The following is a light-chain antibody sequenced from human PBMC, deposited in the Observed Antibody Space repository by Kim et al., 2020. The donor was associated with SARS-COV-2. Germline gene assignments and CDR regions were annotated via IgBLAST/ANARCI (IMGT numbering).Light chain of an antibody. J-gene: IGKJ1*01. V-gene: IGKV3-15*01. Sequence: VSPGERATLSCRASQSVSSNLAWYQQKPGQAPRLLIYGASTRATGIPARFSGSGSGTEFTLTISSLQSEDFATYYCQQYNSYPWTFGQGTKVDIK. CDR1: QSVSSN. CDR3: QQYNSYPWT. CDR2: GAS.